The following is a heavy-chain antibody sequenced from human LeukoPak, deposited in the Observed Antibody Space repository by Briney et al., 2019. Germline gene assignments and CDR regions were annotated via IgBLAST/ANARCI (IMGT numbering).Heavy chain of an antibody. CDR3: ARGIIGYYFDY. CDR1: GYAFTING. D-gene: IGHD2-15*01. V-gene: IGHV1-18*01. CDR2: ISAYGNT. Sequence: ASVKVSCTTSGYAFTINGISWVRHAPGQGLEWMGLISAYGNTNYAQNLQGRVTMTTDTSTSRAYMELRSLRSDDTAVYYCARGIIGYYFDYWGQGTLVTVSS. J-gene: IGHJ4*02.